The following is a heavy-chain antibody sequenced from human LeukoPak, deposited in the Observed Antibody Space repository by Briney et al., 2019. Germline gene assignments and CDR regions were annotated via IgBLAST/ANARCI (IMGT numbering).Heavy chain of an antibody. CDR2: IYHSGST. V-gene: IGHV4-30-2*01. J-gene: IGHJ4*02. Sequence: SETLSLTCAVSGGSISSGGYSWSWIRQPPGKGLEWIGYIYHSGSTYYNPSLKSRVTISVDRSKNQFSLKLRSVTAADTAVYYCASLAYCGGDCYSDYWGQGTLVTVSS. CDR3: ASLAYCGGDCYSDY. D-gene: IGHD2-21*02. CDR1: GGSISSGGYS.